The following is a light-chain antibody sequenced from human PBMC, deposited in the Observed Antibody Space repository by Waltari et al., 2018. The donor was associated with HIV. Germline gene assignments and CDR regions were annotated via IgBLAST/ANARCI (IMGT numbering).Light chain of an antibody. CDR3: HCTDSSLMGPVV. V-gene: IGLV1-40*01. CDR1: SSTIGAGYD. J-gene: IGLJ2*01. Sequence: QSVLTQPPSVSGAPGQRVTIPCTGSSSTIGAGYDVPWSQQLPGTAPKLLIYGNSNRPSGVPDRFSGSKSGTSASLVITGLQADDEAVYYCHCTDSSLMGPVVFGGGTKLTVL. CDR2: GNS.